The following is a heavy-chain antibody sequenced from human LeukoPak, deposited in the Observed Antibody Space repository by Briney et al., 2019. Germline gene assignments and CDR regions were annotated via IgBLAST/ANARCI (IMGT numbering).Heavy chain of an antibody. V-gene: IGHV2-70*11. D-gene: IGHD6-6*01. CDR2: IDWDDDK. CDR1: GGSISSYYW. J-gene: IGHJ4*02. Sequence: TLSLTCTVSGGSISSYYWNWIRQPPGKALEWLARIDWDDDKYYSTSLKTRLTISKDTSKNQVVLTMTNMDPVDTATYYCARTRGQLVYFDYWGQGTLVTVSS. CDR3: ARTRGQLVYFDY.